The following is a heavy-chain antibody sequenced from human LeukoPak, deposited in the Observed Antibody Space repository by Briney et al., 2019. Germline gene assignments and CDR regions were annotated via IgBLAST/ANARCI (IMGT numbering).Heavy chain of an antibody. CDR2: IIPILGIA. D-gene: IGHD6-19*01. Sequence: GASVKVSCKASGGTFSSYAISWVRQAPGQGLEWMGRIIPILGIANYAQKFQGRVTITADKSTSTAYMELSSLRSEDTAVYYCARVRSIAVAGTYAFDIWGQGTMVTVSS. J-gene: IGHJ3*02. CDR3: ARVRSIAVAGTYAFDI. CDR1: GGTFSSYA. V-gene: IGHV1-69*04.